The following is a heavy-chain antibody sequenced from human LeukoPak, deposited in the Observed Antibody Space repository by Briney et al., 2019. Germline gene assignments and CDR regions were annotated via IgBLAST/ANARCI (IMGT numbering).Heavy chain of an antibody. D-gene: IGHD4-17*01. J-gene: IGHJ4*02. CDR2: INPNSGGT. V-gene: IGHV1-2*04. CDR1: GYTFTGYY. Sequence: ASVKVSCKASGYTFTGYYMHWVRPAPGQGLEWMGWINPNSGGTNYAQKSQGWVTMTRDTSISTAYMELSRLRSDDTAVYYCARETKGATTELDYWGQGTLVTVSS. CDR3: ARETKGATTELDY.